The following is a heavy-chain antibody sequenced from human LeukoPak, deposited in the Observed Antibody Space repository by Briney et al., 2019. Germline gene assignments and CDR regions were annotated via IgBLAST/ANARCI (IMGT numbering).Heavy chain of an antibody. D-gene: IGHD2-2*03. CDR2: MNPNSGGT. J-gene: IGHJ4*02. Sequence: EASVKVSCKASGYTFTSYDINWVRQATGQGLEWMGWMNPNSGGTNYAQKFQGRVTMTRDTSISTAYMELSRLRSDDTAVYYCAKSGIPAGYCSSTSCYPKGLFDYWGQGTLVTVSS. CDR1: GYTFTSYD. CDR3: AKSGIPAGYCSSTSCYPKGLFDY. V-gene: IGHV1-2*02.